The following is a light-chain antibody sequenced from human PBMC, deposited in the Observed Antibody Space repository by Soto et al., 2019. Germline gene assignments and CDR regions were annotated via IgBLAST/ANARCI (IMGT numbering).Light chain of an antibody. V-gene: IGKV3-20*01. CDR1: QSVSSSY. CDR2: GAS. J-gene: IGKJ1*01. Sequence: NVLTQYHGTLSLSPGERATLSCRASQSVSSSYLAWYQQKPGQAPRLLIYGASSRATGIPDRFSGSGSGTDFTLTISRLEPEDFAVYYCHQYDRIVQTVGQGAKVDIK. CDR3: HQYDRIVQT.